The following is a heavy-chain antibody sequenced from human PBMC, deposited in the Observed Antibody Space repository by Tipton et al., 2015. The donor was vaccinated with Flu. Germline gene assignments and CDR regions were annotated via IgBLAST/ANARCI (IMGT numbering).Heavy chain of an antibody. CDR1: GGSISSSNW. J-gene: IGHJ4*02. Sequence: TLSLTCAVSGGSISSSNWWSWVRQPPGKGLEWIGEIYHSVSTNYNPSLKSRVTISLDTSKNQFSLKLISVTAADTAVYYCARSSSAYDYVWGGSYYFDFWGQGTLVTVSS. V-gene: IGHV4-4*02. D-gene: IGHD3-16*01. CDR2: IYHSVST. CDR3: ARSSSAYDYVWGGSYYFDF.